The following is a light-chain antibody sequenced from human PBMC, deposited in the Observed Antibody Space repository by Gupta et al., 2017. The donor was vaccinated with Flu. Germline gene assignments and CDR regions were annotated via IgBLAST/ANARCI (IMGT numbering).Light chain of an antibody. CDR1: ISNIVNNY. V-gene: IGLV1-51*02. CDR2: EDN. CDR3: LTSDNRMTAHLI. Sequence: GTNSGSGSISNIVNNYVSCYQHLPATAPKLLIYEDNNRPSAMPDRCSCSTSDTSATLVITGLQTGDEADYYCLTSDNRMTAHLIFGGGTRLTVL. J-gene: IGLJ2*01.